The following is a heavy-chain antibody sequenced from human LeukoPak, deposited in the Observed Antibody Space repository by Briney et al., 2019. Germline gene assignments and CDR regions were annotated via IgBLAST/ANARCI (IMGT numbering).Heavy chain of an antibody. V-gene: IGHV3-21*01. CDR3: VRDWGYDSSGYWQKYFDT. Sequence: GGSLRLSCAASGFTFNTYSMNWVRQAPGKGLEWVSSISSGSSYIYYADSVKGRFTISRDNAKNTVYLQMKSLRAEDTAVYYCVRDWGYDSSGYWQKYFDTWGQGTLVTVSS. CDR1: GFTFNTYS. D-gene: IGHD3-22*01. J-gene: IGHJ4*02. CDR2: ISSGSSYI.